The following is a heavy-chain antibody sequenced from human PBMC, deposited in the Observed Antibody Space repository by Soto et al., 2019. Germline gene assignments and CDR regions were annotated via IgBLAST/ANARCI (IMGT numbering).Heavy chain of an antibody. CDR3: ARVGNYDILTCYLYYYYGMYV. Sequence: QVQLVQSGAEVKKPGASVKVSCKASGYTFTSYGISWVRQAPGQGLEWMGWISAYNGNTNYAQKLQGRVTMTTDTSTSTAYMEMRSLRSDDTAVYYCARVGNYDILTCYLYYYYGMYVWGQGTTVTVSS. CDR2: ISAYNGNT. CDR1: GYTFTSYG. D-gene: IGHD3-9*01. V-gene: IGHV1-18*01. J-gene: IGHJ6*02.